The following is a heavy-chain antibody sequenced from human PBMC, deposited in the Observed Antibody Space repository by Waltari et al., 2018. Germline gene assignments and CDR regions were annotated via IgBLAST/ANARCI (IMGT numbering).Heavy chain of an antibody. Sequence: EVQLVESGGSLVQPGGALRISCAASGFTFSNYSMNWVRQAPGKGLEWVSYISSSSSTIYYADSVKGRFTISRDNAKNSLYLQMNSLRAEDTAVYYCARPVVAATPDYWGQGTLVTVSS. CDR1: GFTFSNYS. V-gene: IGHV3-48*01. J-gene: IGHJ4*02. CDR2: ISSSSSTI. CDR3: ARPVVAATPDY. D-gene: IGHD2-15*01.